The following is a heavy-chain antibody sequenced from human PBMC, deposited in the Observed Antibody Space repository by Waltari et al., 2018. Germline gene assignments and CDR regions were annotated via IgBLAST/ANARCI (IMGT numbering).Heavy chain of an antibody. V-gene: IGHV3-7*01. Sequence: EGQLVESGGGLVQPGGSLRLSCAASGFTFSAYWMSWVRQAPGTGLEWVANIKEDGSEKYYVDSVKGRFTISRDNAKNSLYLQMNSLRVEDTAVYYCARDYDYIWGSYHLAPFDPWGQGTLVTVSS. J-gene: IGHJ5*02. CDR2: IKEDGSEK. CDR3: ARDYDYIWGSYHLAPFDP. CDR1: GFTFSAYW. D-gene: IGHD3-16*02.